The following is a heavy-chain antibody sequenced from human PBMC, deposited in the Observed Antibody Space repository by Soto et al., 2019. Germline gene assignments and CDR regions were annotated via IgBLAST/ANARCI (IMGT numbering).Heavy chain of an antibody. CDR2: VYWDDDK. CDR1: GFSLSSNGVG. J-gene: IGHJ5*01. Sequence: QITLKESGPTLVKPTQTLTLTCSFSGFSLSSNGVGVGWIRQPPGKALEFLALVYWDDDKRYSPSLKSRLTITQDTSKNKVVLTMTNMDPVDTATYYWARNFRGSGSYTGDRFDSWGEGILVIVSS. V-gene: IGHV2-5*02. D-gene: IGHD3-10*01. CDR3: ARNFRGSGSYTGDRFDS.